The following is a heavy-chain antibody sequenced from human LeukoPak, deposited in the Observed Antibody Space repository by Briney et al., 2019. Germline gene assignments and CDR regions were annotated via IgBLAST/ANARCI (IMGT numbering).Heavy chain of an antibody. V-gene: IGHV4-61*01. CDR2: IYYSGST. CDR1: GGSISSSSYY. Sequence: SETLSLTCTVSGGSISSSSYYWSWIRQPPGKGLEWIGYIYYSGSTNYNPSLKSRVTISVDTSKNQFSLKLSSVTAADTAVYYCARLAAAATFGYYYHMDVWGKGTTVTVSS. D-gene: IGHD6-13*01. J-gene: IGHJ6*03. CDR3: ARLAAAATFGYYYHMDV.